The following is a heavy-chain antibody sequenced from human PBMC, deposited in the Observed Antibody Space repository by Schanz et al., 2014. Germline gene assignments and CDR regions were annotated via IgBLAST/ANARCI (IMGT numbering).Heavy chain of an antibody. V-gene: IGHV1-46*03. CDR2: INPSGGST. Sequence: QVQLVQSGAEVKKPGASVKVSCKASGYTFTSDSMHWVRQAPGQGLEWMGIINPSGGSTRYGQKCQGRITVTTDTSTSTVYLELSSLRTDDTAVYYCGTGFSRSYIDFWGQGTLITVSS. J-gene: IGHJ4*02. D-gene: IGHD6-6*01. CDR1: GYTFTSDS. CDR3: GTGFSRSYIDF.